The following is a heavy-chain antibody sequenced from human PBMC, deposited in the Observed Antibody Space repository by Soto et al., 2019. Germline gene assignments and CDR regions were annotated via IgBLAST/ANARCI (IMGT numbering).Heavy chain of an antibody. J-gene: IGHJ6*02. D-gene: IGHD6-19*01. CDR1: GFTFSSYG. CDR2: ISYDGSNK. CDR3: AKDRVYSSGWYQESYYYYGMDV. Sequence: PGGSLRLSCAASGFTFSSYGMHWVRQAPGKGLEWVAVISYDGSNKYYADSVKGRFTISRDNSKNTLYLQMNSLRAEDTAVYYCAKDRVYSSGWYQESYYYYGMDVWGQGTTVTVSS. V-gene: IGHV3-30*18.